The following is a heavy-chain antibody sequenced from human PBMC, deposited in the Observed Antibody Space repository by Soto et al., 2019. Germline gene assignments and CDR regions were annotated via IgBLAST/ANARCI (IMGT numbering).Heavy chain of an antibody. CDR1: GFTFSSYA. V-gene: IGHV3-23*01. CDR2: ISGSGGST. Sequence: EVQLLESGGGLVQPGGSLRLSCAASGFTFSSYAMSWVRQAPGKGLEWVSAISGSGGSTYYAESVKGRFTISRDNSKNTLYLQMNSLSAEDTAVYYCAKGSQRTTVTTNDYWGQGTLVTVSS. J-gene: IGHJ4*02. CDR3: AKGSQRTTVTTNDY. D-gene: IGHD4-17*01.